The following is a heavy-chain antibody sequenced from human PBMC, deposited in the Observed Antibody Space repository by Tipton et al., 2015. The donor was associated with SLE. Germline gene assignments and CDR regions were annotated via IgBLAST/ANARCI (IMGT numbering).Heavy chain of an antibody. J-gene: IGHJ2*01. CDR1: GGSISSSSYY. Sequence: LRLSCTVSGGSISSSSYYWGWIRQPPGKGLEWIGSIYYSGSTNYNPSLKSRVTISVDTSKNQFSLKLSSVTAADTAVYYCARVGFTEMATTPQGHFDLWGRGTLVTVSS. D-gene: IGHD5-24*01. V-gene: IGHV4-39*07. CDR3: ARVGFTEMATTPQGHFDL. CDR2: IYYSGST.